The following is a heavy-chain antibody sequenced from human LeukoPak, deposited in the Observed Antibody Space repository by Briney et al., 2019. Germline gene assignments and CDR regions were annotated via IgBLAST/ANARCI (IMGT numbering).Heavy chain of an antibody. CDR2: ISAYNGDT. D-gene: IGHD4-23*01. CDR1: GYTFTSYG. CDR3: ARGGLLRTPDAFDI. J-gene: IGHJ3*02. Sequence: GASVKVSCKASGYTFTSYGISWVRQAPGQGLEWMGWISAYNGDTNYAQKLQGRVTLTTDTSTSTAYMELSSLRSEDTAVYYCARGGLLRTPDAFDIWGQGTMVTVSS. V-gene: IGHV1-18*01.